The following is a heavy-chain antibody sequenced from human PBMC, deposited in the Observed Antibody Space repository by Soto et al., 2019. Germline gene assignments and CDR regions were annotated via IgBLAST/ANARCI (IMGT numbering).Heavy chain of an antibody. Sequence: GGSLRLSCAASGFTFSSYGMHWVRQAPGKGLEWVAVIWYDGSNKYYADSVKGRFTISRDNSKNRLYLQMNSLRAEDTAVYYCARDQYYYGSGSYYTRVSRGANLGMDVWGQGTTVTVSS. J-gene: IGHJ6*02. CDR1: GFTFSSYG. CDR2: IWYDGSNK. D-gene: IGHD3-10*01. CDR3: ARDQYYYGSGSYYTRVSRGANLGMDV. V-gene: IGHV3-33*01.